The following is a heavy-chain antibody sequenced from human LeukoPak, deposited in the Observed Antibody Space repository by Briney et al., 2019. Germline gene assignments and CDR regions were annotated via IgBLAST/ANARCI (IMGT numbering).Heavy chain of an antibody. CDR3: ARAPTVLIDY. CDR1: GYTFTSYV. Sequence: ASVKVSCKASGYTFTSYVMHRVRQAPGQRLEWMGWINAGSGNTVYSQKFQGRVTITRDTSASTAYMELSSLTSEDTAVYYCARAPTVLIDYWGQGTLVTVSS. D-gene: IGHD4-23*01. CDR2: INAGSGNT. J-gene: IGHJ4*02. V-gene: IGHV1-3*01.